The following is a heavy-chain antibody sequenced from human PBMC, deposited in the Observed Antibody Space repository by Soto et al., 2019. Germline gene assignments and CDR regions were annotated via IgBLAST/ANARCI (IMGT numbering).Heavy chain of an antibody. J-gene: IGHJ6*02. CDR1: GFTFSSYA. D-gene: IGHD3-3*01. CDR2: ISGSGGSK. Sequence: GGSLRLSCAASGFTFSSYAMSLVRQAPRKGLEWVSAISGSGGSKYYADSGKGRFTISRDNSKNTLYLQMNSLRAEDTAGYYCAKEVGSYYYFWGGYPEGSYYYYYCMDVWGQGTTVTVSS. CDR3: AKEVGSYYYFWGGYPEGSYYYYYCMDV. V-gene: IGHV3-23*01.